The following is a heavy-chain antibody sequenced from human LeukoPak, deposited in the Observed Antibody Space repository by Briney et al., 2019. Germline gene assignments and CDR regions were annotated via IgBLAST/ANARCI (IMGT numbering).Heavy chain of an antibody. J-gene: IGHJ5*02. V-gene: IGHV4-34*01. CDR3: ARGGGVYGSGSYYPPSAATFGWFDP. D-gene: IGHD3-10*01. CDR2: INHSGST. Sequence: PSETLSLTCTVSGGSISSYYWSWIRQPPGKGLEWIGEINHSGSTNYNPSLKSRVTISVDTSKNQFSLKLSSVTAADTAVYYCARGGGVYGSGSYYPPSAATFGWFDPWGQGTLVTVSS. CDR1: GGSISSYY.